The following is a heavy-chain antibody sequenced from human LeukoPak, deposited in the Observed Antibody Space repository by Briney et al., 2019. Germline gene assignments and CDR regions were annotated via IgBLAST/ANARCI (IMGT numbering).Heavy chain of an antibody. Sequence: PGGSLRLSCAGSGFTFSSYAMSWVRQAPGKGLEWVSLISGSGTSTYYADSVKGRFTISRDNSKNTLYLQMNSLRAEDTAVYYCARVVHDYGDLHFDYWGQGTLVTVSS. D-gene: IGHD4-17*01. J-gene: IGHJ4*02. CDR3: ARVVHDYGDLHFDY. CDR2: ISGSGTST. V-gene: IGHV3-23*01. CDR1: GFTFSSYA.